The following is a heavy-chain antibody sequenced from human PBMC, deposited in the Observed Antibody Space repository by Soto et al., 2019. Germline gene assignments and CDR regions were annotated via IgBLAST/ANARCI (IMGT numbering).Heavy chain of an antibody. V-gene: IGHV3-33*01. CDR1: GFTFSSYG. Sequence: QVQLVESGGGVVQPGRSLRLSCAASGFTFSSYGMHWVRQAPGKGLEWVAVIWYDGSNKYYADFVKGRFTSSRDNSKNTLYLQRNRLRAEYTAVYYCASRSPALDYWGQGTLVTVSS. CDR2: IWYDGSNK. D-gene: IGHD2-2*01. CDR3: ASRSPALDY. J-gene: IGHJ4*02.